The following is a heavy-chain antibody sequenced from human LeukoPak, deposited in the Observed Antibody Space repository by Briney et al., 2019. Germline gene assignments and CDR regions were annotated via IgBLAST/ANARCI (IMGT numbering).Heavy chain of an antibody. Sequence: PSETLSLTCTVSGGSIIGFYWSWIRQSPGKGLDYIGYIYYSGNTHYNPSLKSRVTISVDTSKNQFSLKLSSVTAADTAVYYCARHRSKLAVADYWGQGTLVTVSS. CDR3: ARHRSKLAVADY. J-gene: IGHJ4*02. V-gene: IGHV4-59*08. D-gene: IGHD6-19*01. CDR2: IYYSGNT. CDR1: GGSIIGFY.